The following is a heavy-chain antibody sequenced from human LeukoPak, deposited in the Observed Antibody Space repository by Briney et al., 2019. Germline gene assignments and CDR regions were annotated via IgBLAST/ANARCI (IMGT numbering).Heavy chain of an antibody. CDR3: ARDHVALGIAAAGTMVY. CDR1: GDSLTKYY. J-gene: IGHJ4*02. D-gene: IGHD6-13*01. V-gene: IGHV1-46*01. CDR2: INPSDGST. Sequence: GASVKVSCKASGDSLTKYYIHWVRQAPGQGLEWMGIINPSDGSTTYTQKFQGRVTMTTDTSTSTVNMELSSLRSEDTAVYYCARDHVALGIAAAGTMVYWGQGTLVTVSS.